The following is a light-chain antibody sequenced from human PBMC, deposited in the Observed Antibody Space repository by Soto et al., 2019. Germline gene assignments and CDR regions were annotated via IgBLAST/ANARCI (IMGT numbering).Light chain of an antibody. Sequence: QSVLTQPPSVSGASGQRVTISCTGSSSNIGAGYDVHWYQQLPGTAPKLLIYGNSNRPSGVPDRFSGSKSGTSASLAITVLQAEDEADYYCQSYDSSLSGYVFGTGTKV. CDR1: SSNIGAGYD. CDR3: QSYDSSLSGYV. J-gene: IGLJ1*01. CDR2: GNS. V-gene: IGLV1-40*01.